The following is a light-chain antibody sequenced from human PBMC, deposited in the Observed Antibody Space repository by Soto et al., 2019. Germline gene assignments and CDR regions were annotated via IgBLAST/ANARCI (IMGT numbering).Light chain of an antibody. CDR3: QQYYSAPWM. V-gene: IGKV4-1*01. Sequence: DIVMTQSPDSLAVSLGERATINCKSSQSVLFTSNNKNYLALYQQKPGQPPKLLIYWASTRESGVPDRFSGSGSWTDFTLTISSLQAADVAVYYCQQYYSAPWMFGQGTKVEIK. CDR2: WAS. J-gene: IGKJ1*01. CDR1: QSVLFTSNNKNY.